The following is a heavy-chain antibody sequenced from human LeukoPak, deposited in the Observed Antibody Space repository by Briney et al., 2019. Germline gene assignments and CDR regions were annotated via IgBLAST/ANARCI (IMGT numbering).Heavy chain of an antibody. V-gene: IGHV3-7*03. CDR2: IKQDGSEI. CDR1: GFTFRNYW. D-gene: IGHD6-19*01. Sequence: PGGSLRLSCAASGFTFRNYWMSWVRQAPGKGLEWVANIKQDGSEIHSVDSVKGRLTISRDNAKNSVYLQMNSLRAEDTALYYCAKEGQTVAGNGYFDSWAQGTLVTVSS. CDR3: AKEGQTVAGNGYFDS. J-gene: IGHJ4*02.